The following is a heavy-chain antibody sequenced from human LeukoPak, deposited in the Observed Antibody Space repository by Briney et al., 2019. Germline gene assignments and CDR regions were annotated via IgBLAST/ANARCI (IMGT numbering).Heavy chain of an antibody. Sequence: ASVKVTCKASGYTFTSYYMHWVRQAPGQVLEWMGIINPSGGSTSYAQKFQGRVTMTRDTSTDTAYMELSSLRSEDTAVYYCATDLAAMPYRGQGTLVTVSS. J-gene: IGHJ4*02. V-gene: IGHV1-46*01. CDR2: INPSGGST. CDR3: ATDLAAMPY. D-gene: IGHD2-2*01. CDR1: GYTFTSYY.